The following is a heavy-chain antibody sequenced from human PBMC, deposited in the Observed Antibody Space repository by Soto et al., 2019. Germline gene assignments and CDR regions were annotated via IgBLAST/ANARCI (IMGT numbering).Heavy chain of an antibody. J-gene: IGHJ6*02. CDR1: GFTFSSYV. CDR3: AKPGIAAAGIYYYYGMDV. Sequence: GGSRRRFWAASGFTFSSYVMHWVGQAPGKGLEWVAVISYDGSNKYYADSVKGRFTISRDNSKNTLYLQMNSLRAEDTAVYYCAKPGIAAAGIYYYYGMDVWGQGTTVTVSS. CDR2: ISYDGSNK. V-gene: IGHV3-30*18. D-gene: IGHD6-13*01.